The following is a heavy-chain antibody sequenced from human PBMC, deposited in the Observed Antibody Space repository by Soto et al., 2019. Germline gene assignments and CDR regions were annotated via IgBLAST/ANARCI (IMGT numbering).Heavy chain of an antibody. V-gene: IGHV4-30-2*01. CDR3: STTPDI. J-gene: IGHJ3*02. CDR2: IYHSGST. Sequence: QLQLQESGSGLVKPSQTLSLTCAVSGGSISSGGYSWSWIRQPPGKGLEWIGYIYHSGSTYYTPSLISRITIPVARTKNQFSLKLRSVTAADTAVYYCSTTPDIWGQGTMCTVSS. CDR1: GGSISSGGYS.